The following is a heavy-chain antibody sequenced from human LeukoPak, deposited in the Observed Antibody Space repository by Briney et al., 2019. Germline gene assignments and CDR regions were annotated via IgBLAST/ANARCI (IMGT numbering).Heavy chain of an antibody. V-gene: IGHV3-15*07. D-gene: IGHD1-20*01. Sequence: GGSLRLSCAASGFTFTNAWMNWVRQAPGKGLEWVGRIKSKADGETIDYAAPVKGRFTFSRDDSKNMLYLQMNSLKGEDTAVYYCSTLTSRGLSDSWGQGTLVTVSS. CDR2: IKSKADGETI. CDR1: GFTFTNAW. CDR3: STLTSRGLSDS. J-gene: IGHJ4*02.